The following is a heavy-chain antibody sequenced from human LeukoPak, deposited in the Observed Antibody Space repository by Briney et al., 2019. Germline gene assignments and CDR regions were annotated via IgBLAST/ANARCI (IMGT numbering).Heavy chain of an antibody. CDR2: IYPGDSDT. CDR3: ARHSNYYGSGSFKTWFDP. V-gene: IGHV5-51*01. J-gene: IGHJ5*02. D-gene: IGHD3-10*01. Sequence: GESLKISCKGSGYSFTSYCICWVRQMPGKGLEWMGIIYPGDSDTRYSPSFQGQVTISADKSLRTAYLQWSSLKASDTAIYYCARHSNYYGSGSFKTWFDPWGQGTLVTVSS. CDR1: GYSFTSYC.